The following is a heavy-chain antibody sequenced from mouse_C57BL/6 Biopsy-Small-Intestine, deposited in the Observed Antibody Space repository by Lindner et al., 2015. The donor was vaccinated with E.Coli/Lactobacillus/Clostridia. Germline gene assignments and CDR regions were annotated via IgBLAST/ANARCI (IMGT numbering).Heavy chain of an antibody. V-gene: IGHV1-84*02. CDR3: ARDPGPTVTGLDY. J-gene: IGHJ4*01. CDR2: IIPNSGDT. D-gene: IGHD2-13*01. CDR1: GYRFTDDY. Sequence: SVKVSCKASGYRFTDDYIHWVRQAPGQGLEWMGRIIPNSGDTKYAQNFQGRVTVTRDTSISTVYMELSRLRSDDTAVYYCARDPGPTVTGLDYWGQGTLVTVSS.